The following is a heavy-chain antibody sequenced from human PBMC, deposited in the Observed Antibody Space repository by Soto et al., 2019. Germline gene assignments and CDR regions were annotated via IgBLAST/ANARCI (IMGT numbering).Heavy chain of an antibody. D-gene: IGHD6-13*01. V-gene: IGHV3-74*01. CDR3: ARGPGSISAAEDH. CDR1: GFTLSSFY. CDR2: INGDGSST. Sequence: EVQLEESGGGLVQPGGSLRLSCAASGFTLSSFYMHWLRQSPGKGLVWVSRINGDGSSTIYADSVKGRFTISRDNAKNTVYLQMNSLGVEDTAVYYCARGPGSISAAEDHWGQGTLVTVSS. J-gene: IGHJ4*02.